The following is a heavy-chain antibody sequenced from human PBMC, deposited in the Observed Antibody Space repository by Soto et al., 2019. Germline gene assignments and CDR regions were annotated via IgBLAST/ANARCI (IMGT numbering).Heavy chain of an antibody. V-gene: IGHV4-34*01. Sequence: QVQLQQWGAGLLKPSETLSLTCAVYGGSFSGYYWSWIRQPPGKGLEWIGEINHSGSTNSNPSLKSRVTISVNTSKNQFSQKLSSVTAADTAVYYCARDARGYCSGGSCYSGPFYYYYMDVWGKGTTVTVSS. CDR2: INHSGST. CDR1: GGSFSGYY. CDR3: ARDARGYCSGGSCYSGPFYYYYMDV. D-gene: IGHD2-15*01. J-gene: IGHJ6*03.